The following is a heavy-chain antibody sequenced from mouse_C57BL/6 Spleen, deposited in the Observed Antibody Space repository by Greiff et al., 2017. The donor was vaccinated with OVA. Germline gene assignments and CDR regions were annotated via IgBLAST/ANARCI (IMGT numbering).Heavy chain of an antibody. CDR3: ARERDDGYFGGYVDY. Sequence: EVQLQESGPGLVKPSQSLSLTCSVTGYSITSGYYWNWIRQFPGNKLEWMGYISYDGSNKYNPSLKNRISITRDTSKNQFFLKLNSVTTEDTATYYCARERDDGYFGGYVDYWGQGTTLTVSS. CDR2: ISYDGSN. J-gene: IGHJ2*01. V-gene: IGHV3-6*01. CDR1: GYSITSGYY. D-gene: IGHD2-3*01.